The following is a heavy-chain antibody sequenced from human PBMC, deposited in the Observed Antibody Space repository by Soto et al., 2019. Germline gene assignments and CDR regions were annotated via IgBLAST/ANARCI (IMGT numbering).Heavy chain of an antibody. D-gene: IGHD1-1*01. J-gene: IGHJ6*02. V-gene: IGHV5-51*01. CDR2: IYPGDSDT. CDR1: GYNFAGYW. Sequence: EALKISCKGSGYNFAGYWIAWVRQMPGEGLGWMGIIYPGDSDTRYSPSFQGQVTISADKSLSTVYLQWSSLKASDTAMYYCARLEYLNYYYYYGMDVWGQGTTVTVSS. CDR3: ARLEYLNYYYYYGMDV.